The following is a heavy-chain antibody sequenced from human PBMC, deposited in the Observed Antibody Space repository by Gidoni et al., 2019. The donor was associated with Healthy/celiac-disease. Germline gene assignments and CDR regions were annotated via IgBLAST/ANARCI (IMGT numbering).Heavy chain of an antibody. D-gene: IGHD6-25*01. V-gene: IGHV3-73*01. Sequence: EVQLVESGGGLVQPGGSLKLSCAASGFTFSGSAMHWVRQASGKGLEWVGRIRSKANSYATAYAASVKGRFTISRDDSKNTAYLQMNSLKTEDTAVYYCTRLAADGHNWFDPWGQGTLVTVSS. CDR2: IRSKANSYAT. J-gene: IGHJ5*02. CDR1: GFTFSGSA. CDR3: TRLAADGHNWFDP.